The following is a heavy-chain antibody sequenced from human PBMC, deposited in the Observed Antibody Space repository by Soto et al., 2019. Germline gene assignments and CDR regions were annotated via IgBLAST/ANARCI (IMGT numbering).Heavy chain of an antibody. Sequence: PGWSLRLSCAASGFTFSSYGMHWVRQAPGKGLEWVAVISYDGSNKYYADSVKGRFTISRDNSKNTLYLRMNSLRREDTAVYYCAKGGDDFWSAFQIYYYYGLDVWGQGTMVTVSS. CDR3: AKGGDDFWSAFQIYYYYGLDV. V-gene: IGHV3-30*18. CDR1: GFTFSSYG. CDR2: ISYDGSNK. D-gene: IGHD3-3*01. J-gene: IGHJ6*02.